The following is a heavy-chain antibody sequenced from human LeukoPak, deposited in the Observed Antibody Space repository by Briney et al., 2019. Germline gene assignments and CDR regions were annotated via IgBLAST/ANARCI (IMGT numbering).Heavy chain of an antibody. V-gene: IGHV3-7*01. CDR1: GFIFSGSW. CDR2: IKKDGSEK. CDR3: ARTQLDLDGFDI. D-gene: IGHD1-1*01. Sequence: SGGSLTLSCTASGFIFSGSWMAWIRQAPGKGLEWVAIIKKDGSEKYYVDSMKGRFTISRDNAKNSLFLQMNSLRGEDTAVYYCARTQLDLDGFDIWGQGTTVTVSS. J-gene: IGHJ3*02.